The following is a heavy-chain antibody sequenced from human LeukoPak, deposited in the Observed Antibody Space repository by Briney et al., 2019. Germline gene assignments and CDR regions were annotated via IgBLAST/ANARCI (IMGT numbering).Heavy chain of an antibody. CDR2: ISGSGGST. J-gene: IGHJ4*02. CDR1: GFTFSSYA. CDR3: ARDVSYHDSSGYFDY. Sequence: QAGGSLRLSCAASGFTFSSYAMSWVRQAPGKGLEWVSAISGSGGSTYYADSVKGRFTISRDNSKKTLSLQMNSLRVEDTAVYYCARDVSYHDSSGYFDYWGQGTLVTVSS. V-gene: IGHV3-23*01. D-gene: IGHD3-22*01.